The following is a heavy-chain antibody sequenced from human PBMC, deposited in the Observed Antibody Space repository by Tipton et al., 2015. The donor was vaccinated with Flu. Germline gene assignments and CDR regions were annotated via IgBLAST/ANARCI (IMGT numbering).Heavy chain of an antibody. CDR3: AKSYSSGWSCSFGMVG. V-gene: IGHV3-30*18. J-gene: IGHJ6*02. CDR1: GFTFSSYG. D-gene: IGHD6-19*01. Sequence: SLRLSCAASGFTFSSYGMHWVRQAPGKGLEWMAVISYDGSNKYYADSVKGRFTISRDNSKNTLYLQMNSLRAEDTAVYYCAKSYSSGWSCSFGMVGGGQGPTVTASS. CDR2: ISYDGSNK.